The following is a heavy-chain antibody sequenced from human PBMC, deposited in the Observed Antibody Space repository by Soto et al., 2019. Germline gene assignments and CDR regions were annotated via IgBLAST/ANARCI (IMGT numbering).Heavy chain of an antibody. V-gene: IGHV3-23*01. J-gene: IGHJ3*02. D-gene: IGHD2-8*02. CDR3: AKATATGGGAFDI. CDR2: MSRTGDNT. CDR1: GFTFSIYA. Sequence: PGGSLRLSCAASGFTFSIYAMTWVRQSPGKGLEWVSSMSRTGDNTYYADSVKGRFTISRDNSKNTLYLQMNSLRAEDTAIYYCAKATATGGGAFDIRGQGTMVTVSS.